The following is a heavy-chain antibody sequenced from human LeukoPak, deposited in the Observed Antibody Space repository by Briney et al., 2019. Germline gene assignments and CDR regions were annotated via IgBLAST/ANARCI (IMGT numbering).Heavy chain of an antibody. CDR1: GYTFTGYY. D-gene: IGHD6-13*01. J-gene: IGHJ4*02. Sequence: ASVKVSCKASGYTFTGYYMHWVRQAPGQGLEWMGWINPNSGGTNYAQKFQGRVTMTTDTSISTAYMDLSRLRSDDTAVFYCARGNSLAAAGTGVDYWGQGTLVTVSS. CDR3: ARGNSLAAAGTGVDY. V-gene: IGHV1-2*02. CDR2: INPNSGGT.